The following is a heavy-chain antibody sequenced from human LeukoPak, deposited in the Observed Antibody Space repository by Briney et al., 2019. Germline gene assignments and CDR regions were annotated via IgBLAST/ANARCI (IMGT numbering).Heavy chain of an antibody. Sequence: SETLSLTCTVSGGSISSSSYYWGWIRQPPGKGLEWIGSIYYSGSTYYNPSLKSRVTISVDTSKNQFSLKLSSVTAADTAVYYCARAMGFGELSFDPWGRGTLVTVSS. V-gene: IGHV4-39*07. CDR2: IYYSGST. J-gene: IGHJ5*02. CDR3: ARAMGFGELSFDP. CDR1: GGSISSSSYY. D-gene: IGHD3-10*01.